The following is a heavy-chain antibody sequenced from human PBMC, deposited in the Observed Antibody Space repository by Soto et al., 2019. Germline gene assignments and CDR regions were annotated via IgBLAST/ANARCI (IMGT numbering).Heavy chain of an antibody. CDR2: IYYSGST. J-gene: IGHJ4*02. V-gene: IGHV4-59*08. CDR1: GGSISSYY. CDR3: ATRYSSSWYFDY. D-gene: IGHD6-13*01. Sequence: SETLSLTCTVSGGSISSYYWSWLRQPPGKGLEWIGYIYYSGSTNYNPSLKSRVTISVDTSKNQFSLKLSSVTAADTAVYYCATRYSSSWYFDYWGQGALVTVSS.